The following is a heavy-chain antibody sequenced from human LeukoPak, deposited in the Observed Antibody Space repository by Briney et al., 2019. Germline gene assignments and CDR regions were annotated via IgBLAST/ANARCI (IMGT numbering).Heavy chain of an antibody. D-gene: IGHD3/OR15-3a*01. CDR3: ARGAGLVDY. Sequence: SETLSLTCTASGGSINSYYWSWIRQPPGKGLEWIGSMSYSGSTNYNPSLKSPVTMSVDTSKNHFSLNLSSVTTADTAVYYCARGAGLVDYWGQGTLVTVSS. V-gene: IGHV4-59*01. CDR1: GGSINSYY. CDR2: MSYSGST. J-gene: IGHJ4*02.